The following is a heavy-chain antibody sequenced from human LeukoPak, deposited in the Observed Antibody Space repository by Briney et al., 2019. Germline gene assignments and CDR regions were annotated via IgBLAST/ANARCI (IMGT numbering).Heavy chain of an antibody. J-gene: IGHJ6*03. CDR1: GFIFSGYA. V-gene: IGHV3-23*01. D-gene: IGHD5-12*01. CDR2: ISGSGAST. Sequence: GGSLRLSCAASGFIFSGYAMNWVRQAPGKGLEWVSSISGSGASTYYVDSVKGRFTMSRDNSKNTLYLQMNSLRAEDTAVYYCARDSGGPQWLRYYYYYYMDVWGKGTTVTISS. CDR3: ARDSGGPQWLRYYYYYYMDV.